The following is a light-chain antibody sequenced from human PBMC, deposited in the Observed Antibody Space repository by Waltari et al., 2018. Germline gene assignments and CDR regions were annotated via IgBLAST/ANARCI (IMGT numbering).Light chain of an antibody. V-gene: IGLV1-40*01. CDR3: QSYYTTLSVV. CDR1: GSNIGAGYD. CDR2: GTS. Sequence: QSVLTQPPSVSGAPGQKVTISCTGSGSNIGAGYDVHWYHQLPRAAPKLLIYGTSSRPLGVPDRFFGSTSGTSASLAITGLQAEDEADYYCQSYYTTLSVVFGGGTKLTVL. J-gene: IGLJ3*02.